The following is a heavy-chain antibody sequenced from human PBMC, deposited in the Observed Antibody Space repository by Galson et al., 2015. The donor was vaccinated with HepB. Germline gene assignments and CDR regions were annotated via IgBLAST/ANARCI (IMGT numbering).Heavy chain of an antibody. D-gene: IGHD6-13*01. CDR3: ARDLGAYSTSWSYWFDP. V-gene: IGHV6-1*01. CDR1: GDSVSSKSAA. Sequence: CAISGDSVSSKSAAWNWIRQSPSRGLEWLGRTYYRSKWYNDYAVSMKSRIIINPDTSKNQFSLQLNSVTPEDTAVYYCARDLGAYSTSWSYWFDPWGQGTLVTVSS. J-gene: IGHJ5*02. CDR2: TYYRSKWYN.